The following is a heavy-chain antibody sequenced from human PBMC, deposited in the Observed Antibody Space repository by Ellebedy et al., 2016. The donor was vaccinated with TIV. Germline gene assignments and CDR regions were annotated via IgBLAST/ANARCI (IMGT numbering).Heavy chain of an antibody. V-gene: IGHV3-74*01. CDR2: INIDGSIT. CDR3: ARDTVQVPSGDVFNI. Sequence: GESLKISCAASGFTFSTYWMHWVRQAPGKGLVWVSRINIDGSITTYADSVKGRFTIFRDNARNSVYLQMNSLRVDDTAVYYCARDTVQVPSGDVFNIWGQGTTVTVSS. D-gene: IGHD1-1*01. CDR1: GFTFSTYW. J-gene: IGHJ3*02.